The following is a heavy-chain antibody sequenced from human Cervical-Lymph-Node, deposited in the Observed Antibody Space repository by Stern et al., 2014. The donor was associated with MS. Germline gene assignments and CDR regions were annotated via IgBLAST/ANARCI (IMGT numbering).Heavy chain of an antibody. D-gene: IGHD2-15*01. J-gene: IGHJ4*02. Sequence: MQLVESGGGVVQPGRSLRLSCAASGFTFSSYGMHWVRQAPGKGLEWVAVIWDDGSTKYYADSLEGRFTISRDKSKNTLYLQMNSLRAEDTAVYYCARDPLYCSGGSCYSGTAMVSFDYWGQGTLVTVSS. CDR1: GFTFSSYG. CDR2: IWDDGSTK. CDR3: ARDPLYCSGGSCYSGTAMVSFDY. V-gene: IGHV3-33*01.